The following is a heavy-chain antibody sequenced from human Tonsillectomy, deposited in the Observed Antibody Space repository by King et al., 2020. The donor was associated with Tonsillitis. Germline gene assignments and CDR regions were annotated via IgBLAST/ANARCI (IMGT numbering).Heavy chain of an antibody. V-gene: IGHV3-33*05. CDR3: ARESMVRGVKGYYFDY. D-gene: IGHD3-10*01. CDR2: ISYDGSNK. J-gene: IGHJ4*02. Sequence: VQLVESGGGVVQPGRSLRLSCAASGFTFSSYGMHWVRQAPGKELEWVAVISYDGSNKYYADSVKGRFTISRDNSKNTLYLQMNSLRAEDTAVYYCARESMVRGVKGYYFDYWGQGTLVTVSS. CDR1: GFTFSSYG.